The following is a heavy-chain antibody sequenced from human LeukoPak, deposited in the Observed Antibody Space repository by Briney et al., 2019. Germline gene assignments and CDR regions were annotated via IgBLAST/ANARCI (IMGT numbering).Heavy chain of an antibody. V-gene: IGHV3-9*01. CDR1: GFSFEDYA. J-gene: IGHJ4*02. Sequence: GGSLRLSCAASGFSFEDYAMHLVRQAPGKGLEWVAGITWNSVGLGYGDSVEGRFTISRYNAKNSLYLQINSLRTEDTAFYYCVKVRGSFVPTRYYDFWGQGTLVTVSS. D-gene: IGHD1-26*01. CDR3: VKVRGSFVPTRYYDF. CDR2: ITWNSVGL.